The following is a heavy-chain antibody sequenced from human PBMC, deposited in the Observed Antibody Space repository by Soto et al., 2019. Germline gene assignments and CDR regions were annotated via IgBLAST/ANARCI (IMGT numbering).Heavy chain of an antibody. J-gene: IGHJ4*02. CDR2: IYYSGST. CDR1: GGSISSYY. Sequence: SETLSLTCTVSGGSISSYYWSWIRQPPGKGLEWIGYIYYSGSTNYNPSLKSRVTISVDTSKNQFSLKLNSMTAADTAVYYCARHNYGSGSTYFDYLGQGNLVTVSS. D-gene: IGHD3-10*01. CDR3: ARHNYGSGSTYFDY. V-gene: IGHV4-59*08.